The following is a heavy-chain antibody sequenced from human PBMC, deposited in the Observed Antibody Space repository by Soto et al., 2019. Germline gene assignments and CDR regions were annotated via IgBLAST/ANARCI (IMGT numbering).Heavy chain of an antibody. D-gene: IGHD6-13*01. CDR1: GFTFSNAW. CDR2: IKSKTDGGTT. V-gene: IGHV3-15*01. Sequence: GGSLRLSCAASGFTFSNAWMSWVRQAPGKGLEWVGRIKSKTDGGTTDYAAPVKGRFTISRDDSKNTLYLQMNSLKTEDTAVYYCTSTRGSWYSDYWGQGTLVTVSS. J-gene: IGHJ4*02. CDR3: TSTRGSWYSDY.